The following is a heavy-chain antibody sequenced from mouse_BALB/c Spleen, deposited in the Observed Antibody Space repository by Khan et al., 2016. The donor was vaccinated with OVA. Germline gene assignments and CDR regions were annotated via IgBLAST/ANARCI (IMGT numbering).Heavy chain of an antibody. V-gene: IGHV2-2*01. Sequence: QVQLQQSGPCLVQPSQSLSITCTVPGFSLNTYGIHWVRQSPGKGLEWLGVICSGGNTDYNAPFISRLNITQDTSKSQVFLKMNSLQPDDKAIYYCATTSYGYDFTYSAPGTVVAVSA. CDR2: ICSGGNT. CDR3: ATTSYGYDFTY. D-gene: IGHD2-2*01. J-gene: IGHJ3*01. CDR1: GFSLNTYG.